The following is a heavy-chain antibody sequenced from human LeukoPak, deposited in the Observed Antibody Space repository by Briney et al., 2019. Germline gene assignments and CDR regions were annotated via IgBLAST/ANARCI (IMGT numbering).Heavy chain of an antibody. D-gene: IGHD6-13*01. CDR2: IYYSGST. V-gene: IGHV4-59*12. J-gene: IGHJ5*02. CDR3: ARVVAAAGNNWFDP. Sequence: SETLSLTCAVYGGSFSGYYWSWIRQPPGKGLEWIGYIYYSGSTNYNPSLKSRVTISVDTSKNQFSLKLSSVTAADTALYYCARVVAAAGNNWFDPWGQGTLVTVSS. CDR1: GGSFSGYY.